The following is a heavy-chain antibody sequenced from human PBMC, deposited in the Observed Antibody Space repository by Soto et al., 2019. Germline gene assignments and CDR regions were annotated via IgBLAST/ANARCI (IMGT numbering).Heavy chain of an antibody. V-gene: IGHV3-64D*06. CDR2: ISTNGRST. Sequence: VGSLRLSCSASGFSFSDSAMHWVRQAPGKRLEYVSAISTNGRSTYYADSVKGRFTISRDNSKNTVHLQMSSLRAEDTAVYYCLRDIFGVVIFDSWGQRTPVTVSS. J-gene: IGHJ4*02. CDR1: GFSFSDSA. D-gene: IGHD3-3*01. CDR3: LRDIFGVVIFDS.